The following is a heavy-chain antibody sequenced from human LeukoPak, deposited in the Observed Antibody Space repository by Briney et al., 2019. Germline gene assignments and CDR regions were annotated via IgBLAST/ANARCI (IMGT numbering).Heavy chain of an antibody. CDR1: GFTFSRHP. J-gene: IGHJ3*02. V-gene: IGHV3-7*03. CDR3: ARVVAARFDAFDI. CDR2: IKQDGSEK. Sequence: GGSLRLSCAASGFTFSRHPMNWVRQAPGKGLEWVANIKQDGSEKYYVDSVKGRFTISRDNAKNSLYLQMNSLRAEDTAVYYCARVVAARFDAFDIWGQGTMVTVSS. D-gene: IGHD6-6*01.